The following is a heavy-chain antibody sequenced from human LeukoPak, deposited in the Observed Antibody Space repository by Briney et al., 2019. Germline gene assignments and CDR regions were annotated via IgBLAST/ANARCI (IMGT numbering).Heavy chain of an antibody. V-gene: IGHV3-23*01. CDR2: ISGGGSNT. J-gene: IGHJ3*02. CDR3: ARDYKSAFDI. CDR1: GFTFSSYA. D-gene: IGHD5-24*01. Sequence: GGSLRLSCAASGFTFSSYAMSWVRQAPGKGLEWVSAISGGGSNTYYADSVQGRFTISRDNSKNTLYLQMNSLRAEDTAVYYCARDYKSAFDIWGQGTMVTVSS.